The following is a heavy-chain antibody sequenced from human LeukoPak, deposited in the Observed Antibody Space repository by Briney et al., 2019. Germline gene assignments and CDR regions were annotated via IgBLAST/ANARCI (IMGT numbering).Heavy chain of an antibody. Sequence: SETLSLTCAVYGGSFSGYYWSWFRQPPGRGLEWMGEINHSGSTNYNPSLKSRVTISVDTSKNQFSLKLSSVTAADTAVYYCARGLSRSRTYYYDSSGYYGYWGQGTLVTVSS. V-gene: IGHV4-34*01. D-gene: IGHD3-22*01. CDR3: ARGLSRSRTYYYDSSGYYGY. J-gene: IGHJ4*02. CDR1: GGSFSGYY. CDR2: INHSGST.